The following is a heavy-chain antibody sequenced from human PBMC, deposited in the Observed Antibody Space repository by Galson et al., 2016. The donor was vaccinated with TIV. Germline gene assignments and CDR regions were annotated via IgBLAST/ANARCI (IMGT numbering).Heavy chain of an antibody. CDR1: GFSFRNYV. CDR2: LSLSGAYT. V-gene: IGHV3-23*01. J-gene: IGHJ3*01. Sequence: SLRLSCAASGFSFRNYVMSWVRLAPGKGLAWVSSLSLSGAYTYYADSVKGRFTISRDNSKHTLFLKLNSLRAEDTAIYFREKVGKSGDYSWDALDVWGQGKVVTVSS. D-gene: IGHD1-26*01. CDR3: EKVGKSGDYSWDALDV.